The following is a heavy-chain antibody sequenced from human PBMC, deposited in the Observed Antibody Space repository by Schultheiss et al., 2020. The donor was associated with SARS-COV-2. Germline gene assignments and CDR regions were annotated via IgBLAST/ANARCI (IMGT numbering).Heavy chain of an antibody. Sequence: GGSLRLSCAASGFTFSSYGMTWVRQAPGKGLEWVSAISGSGGSTYYADSVKGRFTISRDNSKNTLYLQMNSLRAEDTAVYYCARDGAPNTHAFDIWGQGTLVTVSS. V-gene: IGHV3-23*01. D-gene: IGHD3-16*01. J-gene: IGHJ4*02. CDR1: GFTFSSYG. CDR3: ARDGAPNTHAFDI. CDR2: ISGSGGST.